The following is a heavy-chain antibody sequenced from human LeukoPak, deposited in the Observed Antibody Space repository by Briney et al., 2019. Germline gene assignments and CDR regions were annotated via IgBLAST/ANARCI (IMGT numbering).Heavy chain of an antibody. Sequence: GGSLTLSCSVSGFTFSDYYMNWVRQPPGKGLEWVSSINYLSSHVYYGASVKGPFSIFRDNAKNSLYPQMNSLGAEDTAIYLCGRAFPPLRPSPAGALWGERILVTVSS. V-gene: IGHV3-21*01. CDR2: INYLSSHV. D-gene: IGHD1-14*01. CDR1: GFTFSDYY. J-gene: IGHJ4*02. CDR3: GRAFPPLRPSPAGAL.